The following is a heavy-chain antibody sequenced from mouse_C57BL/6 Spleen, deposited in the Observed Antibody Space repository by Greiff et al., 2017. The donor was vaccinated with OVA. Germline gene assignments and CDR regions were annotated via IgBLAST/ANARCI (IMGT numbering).Heavy chain of an antibody. V-gene: IGHV1-50*01. CDR2: IDPSVSYT. J-gene: IGHJ4*01. D-gene: IGHD1-1*01. CDR1: GYTFTSYW. CDR3: ARGTTVVSLEY. Sequence: QVQLQQSGAELVKPGASVKLSCKASGYTFTSYWMQWVKQRPGQGPEWIGEIDPSVSYTNSNQKFKGKATLTVDTSSSTAYMQLISLTSEDSAVYYCARGTTVVSLEYWGQGTSVTVSS.